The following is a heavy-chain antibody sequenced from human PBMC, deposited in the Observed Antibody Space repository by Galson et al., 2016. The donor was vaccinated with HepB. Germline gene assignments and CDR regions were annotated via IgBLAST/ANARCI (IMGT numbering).Heavy chain of an antibody. CDR2: INEDGGET. D-gene: IGHD2/OR15-2a*01. CDR1: GFTFKEYW. CDR3: VRSVGGGALYY. V-gene: IGHV3-7*01. J-gene: IGHJ4*02. Sequence: SLRLSCAASGFTFKEYWMSWVRQAPGKGLQWVANINEDGGETYYADSVKGRVTISRDNAETSVFLQMDSLRSDDTGLYFCVRSVGGGALYYWGQGTLLTVSS.